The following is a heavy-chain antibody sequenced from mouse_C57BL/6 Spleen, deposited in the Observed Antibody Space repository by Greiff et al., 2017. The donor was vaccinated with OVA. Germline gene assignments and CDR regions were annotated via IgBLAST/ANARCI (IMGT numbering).Heavy chain of an antibody. J-gene: IGHJ2*01. CDR1: GYSITSGYY. Sequence: EVQLQQSGPGLVKPSQSLSLTCSVTGYSITSGYYWNWIRQFPGNKLEWMGYISYDGSNNYNPSLKNRISITRDTSKNQFFLKLNSVTTEDTATYYCARGSYDYYFDYWGQGTTLTVSS. CDR2: ISYDGSN. V-gene: IGHV3-6*01. D-gene: IGHD2-4*01. CDR3: ARGSYDYYFDY.